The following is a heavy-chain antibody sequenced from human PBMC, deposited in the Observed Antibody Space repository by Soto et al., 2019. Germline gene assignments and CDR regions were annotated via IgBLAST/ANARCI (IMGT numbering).Heavy chain of an antibody. CDR1: GFRFKSFV. Sequence: QVQLVESGGGVVQPGTSLRLSCAASGFRFKSFVMHWVRQAPGKGLEWVAFTSYDGNNKDYGDSVKGRFTVSRDNSQNTLHLQMDVLRPEDTALYDCARWGTTGGFDLWGQGTLVSVSS. CDR2: TSYDGNNK. V-gene: IGHV3-30*19. J-gene: IGHJ4*02. CDR3: ARWGTTGGFDL. D-gene: IGHD3-16*01.